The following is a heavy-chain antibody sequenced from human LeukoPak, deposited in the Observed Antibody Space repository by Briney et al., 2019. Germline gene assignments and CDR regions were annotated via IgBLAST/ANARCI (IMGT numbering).Heavy chain of an antibody. J-gene: IGHJ4*02. V-gene: IGHV3-33*01. D-gene: IGHD3-10*01. Sequence: QTGGSLRLSCAASGFTFSSYGMHWVRQAPGKGLEWVAVIWYDGSNKYYADSVKGRFTISRDNSKNTLYLQMNSLRAEDTAVFYCARGGSGSYVYYFDYWGQGTLVTVSS. CDR1: GFTFSSYG. CDR3: ARGGSGSYVYYFDY. CDR2: IWYDGSNK.